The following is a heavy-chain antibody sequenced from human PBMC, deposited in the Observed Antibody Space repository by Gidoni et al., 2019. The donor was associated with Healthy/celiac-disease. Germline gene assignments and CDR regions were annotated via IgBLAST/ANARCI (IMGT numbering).Heavy chain of an antibody. Sequence: QVQLVQSGAEVKKPGSSVKVSCKASGGTFSSYAISWVRQAPGQGLEWMGGIIPIFGTANYAQKFQGRVTITADESTSTAYMELSSLRSEDTAVYYCARDSPPDNTIFGVVIVWEGMDVWGQGTTVTVSS. CDR2: IIPIFGTA. CDR1: GGTFSSYA. J-gene: IGHJ6*02. D-gene: IGHD3-3*01. V-gene: IGHV1-69*12. CDR3: ARDSPPDNTIFGVVIVWEGMDV.